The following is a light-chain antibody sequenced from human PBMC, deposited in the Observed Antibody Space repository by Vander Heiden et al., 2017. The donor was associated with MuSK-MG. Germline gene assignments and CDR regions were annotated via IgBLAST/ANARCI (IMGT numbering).Light chain of an antibody. CDR1: SGSIASNY. Sequence: FMLTQPPPVSESPGKTVTISCTRSSGSIASNYVQWYQQRPGSSPTTVIYEDNQRPSGVPDRFSGSIDSSSNSASLTISGLKTEDEADYYCQSYDSSIVVFGGGTKLTVL. CDR2: EDN. J-gene: IGLJ2*01. V-gene: IGLV6-57*01. CDR3: QSYDSSIVV.